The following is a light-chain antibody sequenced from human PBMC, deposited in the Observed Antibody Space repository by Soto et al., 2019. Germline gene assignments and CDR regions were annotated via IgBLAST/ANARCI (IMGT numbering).Light chain of an antibody. Sequence: QSVLTQPPSVSGTPGQRVTISCSGSSSNIGSNTVNWYQQFPGTAPKLLIYSNNQWPSGVPDRFSGSKSGTSASLAISGLQAEDEADYYCCSYAGSFTWVFGGGTQLTVL. J-gene: IGLJ3*02. CDR2: SNN. CDR3: CSYAGSFTWV. CDR1: SSNIGSNT. V-gene: IGLV1-44*01.